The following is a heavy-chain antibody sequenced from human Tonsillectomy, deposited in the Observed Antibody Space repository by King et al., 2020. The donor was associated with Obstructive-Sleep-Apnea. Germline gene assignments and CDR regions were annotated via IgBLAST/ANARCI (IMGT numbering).Heavy chain of an antibody. J-gene: IGHJ3*02. D-gene: IGHD1-26*01. CDR3: ARQGASPGGRAFDT. V-gene: IGHV4-59*08. CDR2: LSYRGST. CDR1: GGSISSYD. Sequence: QLQESGPGLVKPSETLSVTCNVSGGSISSYDWSWIRQPPGKELEWIGYLSYRGSTDYNPSLKSRVSISEDTSKNQFSLTVTSVPAADTAVYYCARQGASPGGRAFDTWGQGTMVTVSS.